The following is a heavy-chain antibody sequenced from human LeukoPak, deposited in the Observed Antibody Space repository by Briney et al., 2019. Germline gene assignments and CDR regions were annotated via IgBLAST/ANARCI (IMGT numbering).Heavy chain of an antibody. CDR3: AKDPGIAAAL. Sequence: GGSLRLSCAASGFTFSSYSMNWVRQAPGKGLEWVSSSSGSSYYIYYADSVKGRFTISRDNAKNSLYLQMNSLRAEDTAVYYCAKDPGIAAALWGQGTLVTVSS. CDR2: SSGSSYYI. J-gene: IGHJ4*02. CDR1: GFTFSSYS. D-gene: IGHD6-13*01. V-gene: IGHV3-21*01.